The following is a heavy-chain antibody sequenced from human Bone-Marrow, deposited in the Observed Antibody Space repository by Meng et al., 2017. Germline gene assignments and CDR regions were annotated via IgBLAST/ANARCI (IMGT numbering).Heavy chain of an antibody. CDR1: GFTFSSYN. D-gene: IGHD4-17*01. Sequence: GESLKISCAASGFTFSSYNMHWVRQTPGEGLVWVSRINTDASITTYADSVKGRFTISRDNAKNTLYLQMNSLRAEDAAVYYCAREKSRRYYYYGMDVWGQGTTVTVSS. CDR3: AREKSRRYYYYGMDV. CDR2: INTDASIT. V-gene: IGHV3-74*03. J-gene: IGHJ6*02.